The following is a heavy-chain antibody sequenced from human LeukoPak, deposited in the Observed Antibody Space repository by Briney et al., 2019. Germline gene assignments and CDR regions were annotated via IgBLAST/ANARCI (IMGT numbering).Heavy chain of an antibody. CDR1: GFSFTTYW. V-gene: IGHV3-23*01. D-gene: IGHD6-6*01. CDR2: ISGSGGST. Sequence: GGSLRLSCAASGFSFTTYWMNWVRQAPGKGLEWVSAISGSGGSTYYADSVKGRFTISRDNSKNTLYLQMNSLRAEDTAVYYCAKGGAARPKILWGQGTLVTVSS. J-gene: IGHJ4*02. CDR3: AKGGAARPKIL.